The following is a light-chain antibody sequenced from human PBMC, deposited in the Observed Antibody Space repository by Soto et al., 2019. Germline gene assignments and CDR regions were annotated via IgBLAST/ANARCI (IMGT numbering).Light chain of an antibody. J-gene: IGKJ1*01. CDR1: KSISVY. V-gene: IGKV3-11*01. CDR3: QQRTNWPT. Sequence: EVVLTQSPATLSLSPGERATLSCRASKSISVYLAWYQKKRGQSPRLLIYDASKRATGIPARFSGSGSGTDFTLTISSLEPDDFAVYYCQQRTNWPTFGQGTKVDIK. CDR2: DAS.